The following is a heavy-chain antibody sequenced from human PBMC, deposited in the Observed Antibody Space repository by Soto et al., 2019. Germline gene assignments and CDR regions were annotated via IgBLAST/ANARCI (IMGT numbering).Heavy chain of an antibody. J-gene: IGHJ4*02. CDR2: IYYTVST. Sequence: QVQLQESGPGLVKPSETLSLTCTVSGGSISDNYWSWIRQPPGKGLEWLGYIYYTVSTKYNPSLESRATFSVDTSNNQFSLNLRSVTPADAAVYYCAGDDDYLLYWGQGTLVTVSS. CDR1: GGSISDNY. V-gene: IGHV4-59*01. CDR3: AGDDDYLLY.